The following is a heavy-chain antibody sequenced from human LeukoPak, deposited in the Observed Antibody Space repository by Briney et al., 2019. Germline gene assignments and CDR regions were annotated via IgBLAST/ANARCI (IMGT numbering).Heavy chain of an antibody. CDR2: IYTSGST. V-gene: IGHV4-61*09. J-gene: IGHJ3*02. CDR1: GGSITSGSYF. CDR3: ARGGYYDSSGSRDAFDI. D-gene: IGHD3-22*01. Sequence: SETLSLTCTVSGGSITSGSYFWNWIRQPAGKGLEWIGHIYTSGSTDYNPSLKSRATISLDTPKNQFSLRLSSVTAADTAVYYCARGGYYDSSGSRDAFDIWGQGTMVTVSA.